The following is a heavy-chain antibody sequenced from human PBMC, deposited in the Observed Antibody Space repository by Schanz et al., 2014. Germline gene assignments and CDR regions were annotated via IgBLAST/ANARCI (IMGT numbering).Heavy chain of an antibody. CDR3: ARDHTTESYYSAGPPIDY. Sequence: EVQLVESGGGLVQPGGSLRLSCTASGFTFSDYWMSWVRQAPGKGLEWVSFIYIGGNTYYADSVKGRFTISRDNSKNTVYIQMNSLRAEDTAVYYCARDHTTESYYSAGPPIDYWGQGTLVTVSS. CDR1: GFTFSDYW. CDR2: IYIGGNT. V-gene: IGHV3-66*01. D-gene: IGHD1-26*01. J-gene: IGHJ4*02.